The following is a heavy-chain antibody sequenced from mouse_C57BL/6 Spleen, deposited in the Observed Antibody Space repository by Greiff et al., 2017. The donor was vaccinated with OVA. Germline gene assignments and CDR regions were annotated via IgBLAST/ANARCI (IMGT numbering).Heavy chain of an antibody. CDR2: ISSGGDYI. V-gene: IGHV5-9-1*02. D-gene: IGHD4-1*01. CDR3: TRANWDPYYFDY. Sequence: EVMLVESGAGLVKPGGSLKLSCAASGFTFSSYAMSWVRQTPEKRLEWVAYISSGGDYIYYADTVKGRFTISRDNARNTLYLQMSSLKSEDTAMYYCTRANWDPYYFDYWGQGTTLTVSS. J-gene: IGHJ2*01. CDR1: GFTFSSYA.